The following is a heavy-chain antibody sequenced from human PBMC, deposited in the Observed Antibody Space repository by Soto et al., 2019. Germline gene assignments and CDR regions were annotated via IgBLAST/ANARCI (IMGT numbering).Heavy chain of an antibody. V-gene: IGHV3-48*02. CDR3: ARGSSNWAYYFDF. J-gene: IGHJ4*02. CDR2: ITSSGTTV. CDR1: GFTFSSYS. Sequence: EVHLVESGGGLVQPGGSLRLSCAASGFTFSSYSLNWVRQAPGKGLEWVSYITSSGTTVYYADSVRGRFTISRDNAKNSLYLQMNSLRDDDTAVYYCARGSSNWAYYFDFWGQGTLVIVSS. D-gene: IGHD6-13*01.